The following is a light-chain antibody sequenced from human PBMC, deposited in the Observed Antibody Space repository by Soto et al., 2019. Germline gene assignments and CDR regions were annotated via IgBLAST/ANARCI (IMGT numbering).Light chain of an antibody. CDR2: GAS. CDR1: QSVSSSY. V-gene: IGKV3-20*01. CDR3: QQYNNWPRT. J-gene: IGKJ1*01. Sequence: EIVMTQSPATLSVSPGERATLSCRASQSVSSSYLAWYPQKPGQAPRLLIYGASSRATGIPDRFSGSGSGTDFTLTISRLEPEDFAVYYCQQYNNWPRTFGQGTKVDIK.